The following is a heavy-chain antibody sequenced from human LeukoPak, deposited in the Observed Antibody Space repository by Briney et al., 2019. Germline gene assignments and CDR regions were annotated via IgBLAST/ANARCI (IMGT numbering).Heavy chain of an antibody. D-gene: IGHD4-17*01. J-gene: IGHJ4*02. Sequence: SQSLALTCAVYSGSFSGYYWSWIRQPPGKGLVWVGEINHSGSTNYNPSLKSRVTISVDTSKNQFPLKLRSVSAADTAVYYCARDYGVTDYWGQATLVADSS. CDR1: SGSFSGYY. CDR3: ARDYGVTDY. V-gene: IGHV4-34*01. CDR2: INHSGST.